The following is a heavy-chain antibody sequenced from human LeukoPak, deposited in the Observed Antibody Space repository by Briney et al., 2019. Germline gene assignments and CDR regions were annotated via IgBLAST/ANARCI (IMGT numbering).Heavy chain of an antibody. CDR1: GFTFSSYS. D-gene: IGHD6-13*01. J-gene: IGHJ6*03. CDR2: ISSSSSYI. CDR3: ARAYPGYSSSWLYYYYYMDV. Sequence: GGSLRLSCAASGFTFSSYSMNWVRQAPGKGLEWVSSISSSSSYIYYADSVKGRFTISRDNAKNSLYLQMNSLRAEDTAVYYCARAYPGYSSSWLYYYYYMDVWGKGTTVTVSS. V-gene: IGHV3-21*01.